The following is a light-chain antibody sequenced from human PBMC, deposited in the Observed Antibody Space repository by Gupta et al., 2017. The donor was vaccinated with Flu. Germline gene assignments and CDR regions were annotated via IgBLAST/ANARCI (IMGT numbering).Light chain of an antibody. J-gene: IGLJ3*02. CDR1: SSDVGGYNY. CDR2: EVS. CDR3: SSYTSSSTQ. Sequence: QSALTQPAYVSGSPGQSITISCTGTSSDVGGYNYVSWYQQHPGKAPKLMIYEVSNRPSGVSNRFSGSKSGNTASLTISGLQAEDEADYYCSSYTSSSTQFGGGTKLTVL. V-gene: IGLV2-14*01.